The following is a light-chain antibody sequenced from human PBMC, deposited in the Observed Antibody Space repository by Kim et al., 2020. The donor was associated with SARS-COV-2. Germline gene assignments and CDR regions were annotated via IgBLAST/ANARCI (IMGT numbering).Light chain of an antibody. Sequence: ASVGDRVTITCRASQSISSWLAWYQQKPGKAPKLLIYKASSLESGIPSRFSGSGSGTEFTLTISSLQPDDFATYYCQQYNSYSGTFGQGTKVDIK. J-gene: IGKJ1*01. V-gene: IGKV1-5*03. CDR3: QQYNSYSGT. CDR2: KAS. CDR1: QSISSW.